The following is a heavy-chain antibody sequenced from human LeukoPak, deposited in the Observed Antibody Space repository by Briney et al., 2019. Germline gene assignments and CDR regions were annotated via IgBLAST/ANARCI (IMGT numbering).Heavy chain of an antibody. D-gene: IGHD6-19*01. CDR2: IKQDGSEK. CDR1: GFTFSTYW. J-gene: IGHJ4*02. CDR3: ARDQSYSSGSADY. Sequence: GGSLRLSCAASGFTFSTYWMSWVRQAPGKGLEWVANIKQDGSEKYYVDSVKGRFTISRDNAKNSLYLQMDSLRAEDTAVYYCARDQSYSSGSADYWGQGTLVTVSS. V-gene: IGHV3-7*01.